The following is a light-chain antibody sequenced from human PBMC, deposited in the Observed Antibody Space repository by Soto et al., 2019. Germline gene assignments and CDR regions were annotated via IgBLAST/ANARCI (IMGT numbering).Light chain of an antibody. CDR2: AAS. J-gene: IGKJ3*01. Sequence: EIVVTQAPGILSVSPGDRATLSCRASQSVGRNLACYQQKPGQAPTLLIYAASTRATGLPARFSGSGSGTDFTLTISSLQSEDFAVYYCQEYSKWPLFTFGPGTRVY. CDR1: QSVGRN. CDR3: QEYSKWPLFT. V-gene: IGKV3-15*01.